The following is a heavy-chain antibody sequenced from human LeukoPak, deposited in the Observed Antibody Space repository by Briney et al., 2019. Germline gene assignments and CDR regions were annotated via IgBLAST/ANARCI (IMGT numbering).Heavy chain of an antibody. Sequence: PGGSLRLSCAASGFTFSSYSMNWVRQAPGKGLEWVSSISSSSSYIYYADSVKGRFTISRDSAKNSLYLQMNSLRAEDTAVYYCARDRYDFWSGYFNYYYGMDVWGQGTTVTVSS. D-gene: IGHD3-3*01. J-gene: IGHJ6*02. CDR2: ISSSSSYI. CDR1: GFTFSSYS. CDR3: ARDRYDFWSGYFNYYYGMDV. V-gene: IGHV3-21*01.